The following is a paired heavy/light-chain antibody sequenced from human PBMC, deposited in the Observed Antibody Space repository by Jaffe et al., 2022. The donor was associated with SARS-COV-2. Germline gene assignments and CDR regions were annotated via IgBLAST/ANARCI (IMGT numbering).Heavy chain of an antibody. J-gene: IGHJ4*02. Sequence: EVQLVQSGAEVKKPGESLKISCKGSGYTFTNYWIGWVRQMPGKGLEYMGSIWPSDSDARYSPSFQGQVTLSVDKSITTAYLQWSSLKASDTAIYYCARLGRLYCSATNCHNDYWGQGTLVTVSS. CDR1: GYTFTNYW. V-gene: IGHV5-51*01. CDR2: IWPSDSDA. D-gene: IGHD2-15*01. CDR3: ARLGRLYCSATNCHNDY.
Light chain of an antibody. J-gene: IGKJ4*01. Sequence: DIQMTQSPSTLSASVGDRVTITCRASQSISTWLAWYQQKPGKAPNLLIYKASNLESGVPSRFSGSGSGTEFTLTISSLQPDDFATYYCQQYYTYSTFGGGTKVEI. CDR3: QQYYTYST. CDR1: QSISTW. CDR2: KAS. V-gene: IGKV1-5*03.